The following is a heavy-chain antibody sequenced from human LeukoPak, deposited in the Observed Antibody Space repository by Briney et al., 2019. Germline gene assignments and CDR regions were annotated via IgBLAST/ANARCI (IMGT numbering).Heavy chain of an antibody. CDR2: ISSGTSYI. V-gene: IGHV3-21*01. J-gene: IGHJ3*02. CDR3: ARDPTSSWETAFDI. CDR1: GFTFSNDN. D-gene: IGHD1-26*01. Sequence: PGGSLRLSCGASGFTFSNDNMNWVRQAPGKGLEWVSSISSGTSYIYYADSVKGRFTISRDNAKNSLYLQMNSLRAEDTAVYYCARDPTSSWETAFDIWGQGTMVTVSS.